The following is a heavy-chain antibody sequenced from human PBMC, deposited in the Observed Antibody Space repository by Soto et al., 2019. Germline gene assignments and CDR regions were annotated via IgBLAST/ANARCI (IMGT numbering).Heavy chain of an antibody. CDR2: IYYSGRT. D-gene: IGHD4-17*01. CDR3: ARDRTTTVTPDYYYYYGMDV. CDR1: GGSVSSGSYY. J-gene: IGHJ6*02. V-gene: IGHV4-61*01. Sequence: QVQLQESGPGLVKPSETLSLTCTVSGGSVSSGSYYWSWIRQPPGKGLEWIGYIYYSGRTNYNPSLKSRVTLSVDTSKNQFSLKLSSVTAADTAVYYCARDRTTTVTPDYYYYYGMDVWGQGTTVTVSS.